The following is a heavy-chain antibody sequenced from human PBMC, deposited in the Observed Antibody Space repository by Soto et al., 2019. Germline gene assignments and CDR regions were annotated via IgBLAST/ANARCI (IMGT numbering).Heavy chain of an antibody. D-gene: IGHD3-22*01. J-gene: IGHJ4*02. V-gene: IGHV3-23*01. CDR3: AKAYYYDRRGYYYGVDH. CDR2: ISVTGSSA. CDR1: GFTFSDYA. Sequence: EVHLLESGGGLVQPGGSLRLSCAASGFTFSDYAMGWVRQAPGKGLEWVSAISVTGSSAYHADSVKGRFTISRDNSRNIVFLQLSSLRVEDTAVYYCAKAYYYDRRGYYYGVDHWGQGTLVTVSS.